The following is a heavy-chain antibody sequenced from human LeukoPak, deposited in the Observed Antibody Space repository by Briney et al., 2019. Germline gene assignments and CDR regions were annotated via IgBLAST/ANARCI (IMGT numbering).Heavy chain of an antibody. CDR1: GFTFSAYW. V-gene: IGHV3-7*01. Sequence: GGXXRLSCAASGFTFSAYWMTWVRQAPGKALEWVANIKQDGSEQFYLESVKGRFTISRDNAENSLHLQMTSLRVEDTAIYYCAGGTGWLIDYWGQGTLVTVSS. D-gene: IGHD1-7*01. J-gene: IGHJ4*02. CDR3: AGGTGWLIDY. CDR2: IKQDGSEQ.